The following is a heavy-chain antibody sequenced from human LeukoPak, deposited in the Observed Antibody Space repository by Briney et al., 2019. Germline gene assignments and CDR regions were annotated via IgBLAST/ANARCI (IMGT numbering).Heavy chain of an antibody. CDR2: IWYDGSNK. CDR1: GFTFSSYG. CDR3: AKVRGVGYYDFWSGYSTGPFDY. V-gene: IGHV3-33*06. J-gene: IGHJ4*02. Sequence: GGSLRLSCAASGFTFSSYGMHWVRQAPGKGLEWVAVIWYDGSNKYYADSVKGRFTISRDNSKNTLYLQMNSLRAEDTAVYYCAKVRGVGYYDFWSGYSTGPFDYWGQGTLVTVSS. D-gene: IGHD3-3*01.